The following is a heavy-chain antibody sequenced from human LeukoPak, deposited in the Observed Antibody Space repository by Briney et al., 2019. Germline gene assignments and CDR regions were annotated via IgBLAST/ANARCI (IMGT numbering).Heavy chain of an antibody. D-gene: IGHD5-18*01. J-gene: IGHJ6*02. CDR3: ARVTAMAGDPDYYYGMDV. CDR2: IIPILGIA. V-gene: IGHV1-69*04. Sequence: ASVKVSCKASGGTFSSYAISWVRQAPGQGLKWMGRIIPILGIANYAQKFQGRVTITADKSTSTAYMELSSLRSEDTAVYYCARVTAMAGDPDYYYGMDVWGQGTTVTVSS. CDR1: GGTFSSYA.